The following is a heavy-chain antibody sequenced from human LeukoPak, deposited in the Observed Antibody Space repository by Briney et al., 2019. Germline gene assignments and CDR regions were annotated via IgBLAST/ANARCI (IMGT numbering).Heavy chain of an antibody. V-gene: IGHV1-8*01. D-gene: IGHD2-2*01. CDR2: MNPNSGNT. CDR3: ARDLEGYCSSTSCIEGGWFDP. CDR1: GYTFTSYD. Sequence: ASVKVSCKASGYTFTSYDINWVRQATGQGLEWMGWMNPNSGNTSYAQKFQGRVTMTRDMSTSTVYMELSSLRSEDTAVYYCARDLEGYCSSTSCIEGGWFDPWGQGTLVTVSS. J-gene: IGHJ5*02.